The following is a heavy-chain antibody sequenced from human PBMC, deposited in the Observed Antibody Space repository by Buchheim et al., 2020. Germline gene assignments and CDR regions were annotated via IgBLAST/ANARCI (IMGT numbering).Heavy chain of an antibody. CDR3: ARTKIEATITDY. Sequence: EVRLVESGGGLVQPGGSLRLSCVASGFTFSSYWMSWVRQAPGKGLEWVANIKEDGSDKHYVDSVKGRFTICSDNAKKSLYLQLNSLRAEDTAVYYCARTKIEATITDYWGQGTL. J-gene: IGHJ4*02. D-gene: IGHD5-12*01. CDR1: GFTFSSYW. CDR2: IKEDGSDK. V-gene: IGHV3-7*01.